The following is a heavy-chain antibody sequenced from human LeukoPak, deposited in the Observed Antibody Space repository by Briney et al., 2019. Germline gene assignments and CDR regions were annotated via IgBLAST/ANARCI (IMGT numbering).Heavy chain of an antibody. V-gene: IGHV4-34*01. D-gene: IGHD2-21*01. CDR1: GGSFSGYY. Sequence: SETLSLTCAVYGGSFSGYYWSWIRQPPGKGLEWIGEINHSGSTNYNPSLKSRVTISVDTSKNQFSLKLSSVTAADTAVYYCARDWAYCGGDCSSGGWFDPWGQGTLVTVSS. J-gene: IGHJ5*02. CDR3: ARDWAYCGGDCSSGGWFDP. CDR2: INHSGST.